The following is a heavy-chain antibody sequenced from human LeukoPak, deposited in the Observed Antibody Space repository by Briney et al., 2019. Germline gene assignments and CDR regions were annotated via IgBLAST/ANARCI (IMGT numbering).Heavy chain of an antibody. V-gene: IGHV3-21*01. J-gene: IGHJ4*02. Sequence: GGSLRFSCAASGFTFSSYSMNWVRQAPGKGLEWVSSISSSSSYIYYADSVKGRFTISRDNAKNSLYLQMNSLRAEDTAVYYCAREGIVGATVDYWGRGTLVTVSS. CDR1: GFTFSSYS. D-gene: IGHD1-26*01. CDR2: ISSSSSYI. CDR3: AREGIVGATVDY.